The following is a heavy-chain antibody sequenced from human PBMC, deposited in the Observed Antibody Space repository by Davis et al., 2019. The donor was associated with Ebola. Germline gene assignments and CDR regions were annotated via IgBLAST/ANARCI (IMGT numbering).Heavy chain of an antibody. D-gene: IGHD6-13*01. V-gene: IGHV3-15*01. Sequence: PGGSLRLSCAASGFTFANYAMSWVRQAPGKGLEWVGRIKSKTDGETTDYAATVKGRFSISRDDAKNTMDLQMNSLKTEDTAVYYCTTSRRDSSSWMDVWGQGTTVTVSS. CDR3: TTSRRDSSSWMDV. CDR2: IKSKTDGETT. CDR1: GFTFANYA. J-gene: IGHJ6*02.